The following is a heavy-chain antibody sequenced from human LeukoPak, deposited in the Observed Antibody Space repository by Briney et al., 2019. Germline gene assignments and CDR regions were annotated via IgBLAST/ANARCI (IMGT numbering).Heavy chain of an antibody. CDR2: MNPYNGNT. CDR1: GYTFTSYD. J-gene: IGHJ6*03. CDR3: ARAAVNLHPNHYYYMDV. Sequence: ASVKVSCNASGYTFTSYDINWVRQATGQGLEWMGWMNPYNGNTGYAQKFEGRVIMTRDTSISTAYLELSSLTSEDTAVYYCARAAVNLHPNHYYYMDVWGKGTTVTVSS. V-gene: IGHV1-8*01.